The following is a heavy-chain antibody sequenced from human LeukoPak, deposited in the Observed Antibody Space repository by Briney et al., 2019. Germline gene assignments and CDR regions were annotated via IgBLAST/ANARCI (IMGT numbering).Heavy chain of an antibody. CDR2: ISYDGSNK. CDR1: GFTFSSYA. V-gene: IGHV3-30-3*01. J-gene: IGHJ4*02. D-gene: IGHD3-10*01. CDR3: ARNFITMVRGVIGY. Sequence: PGGSLRLSCAASGFTFSSYAMHWVRQAPGKGLEWVAVISYDGSNKYYADSVKDRFTISRDNSKNTLYLQMNSLRAEDTAVYYCARNFITMVRGVIGYWGQGTLVTVSS.